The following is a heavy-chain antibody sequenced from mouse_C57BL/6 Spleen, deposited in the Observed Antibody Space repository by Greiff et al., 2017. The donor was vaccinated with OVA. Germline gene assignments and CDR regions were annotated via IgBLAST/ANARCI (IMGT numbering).Heavy chain of an antibody. Sequence: VKLQESGPGLVQPSQSLSITCTVSGFSLTSYGVHWVRQSPGKGLEWLGVIWRGGSTDYNAAFMSRLSITKDNSKSQVFFKMNSLQADDTAIYYCAIIYYDYLYAMDYWGQGTSVTVSS. CDR1: GFSLTSYG. J-gene: IGHJ4*01. CDR2: IWRGGST. CDR3: AIIYYDYLYAMDY. D-gene: IGHD2-4*01. V-gene: IGHV2-5*01.